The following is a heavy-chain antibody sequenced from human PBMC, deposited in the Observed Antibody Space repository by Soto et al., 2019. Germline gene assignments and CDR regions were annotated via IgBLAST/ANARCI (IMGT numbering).Heavy chain of an antibody. CDR3: ARGTTRRFLCYMDV. Sequence: QVQLVESGGGVVQPGRSLRLSFAASGFTFSSYGMHWVRQAPGKGLEWVAVIWYDGSNKYYADSVKGRFTISRDNSKNTLYLQMNSLRAEDTAVYYCARGTTRRFLCYMDVWGKGTTVTVSS. J-gene: IGHJ6*03. D-gene: IGHD4-4*01. CDR1: GFTFSSYG. CDR2: IWYDGSNK. V-gene: IGHV3-33*01.